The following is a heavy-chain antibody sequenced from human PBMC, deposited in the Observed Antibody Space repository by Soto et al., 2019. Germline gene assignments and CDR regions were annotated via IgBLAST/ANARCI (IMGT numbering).Heavy chain of an antibody. V-gene: IGHV3-11*01. CDR1: GFTFGDYY. D-gene: IGHD3-9*01. CDR3: ARDRGPPNFDWLLTL. CDR2: ISSSGTTA. Sequence: QVQLVESGGGLVKPGGSLRLSCAIYGFTFGDYYMSWIRQAPGKGLEWLAYISSSGTTADYSDSVKGRFTISRDNTKNSVFLQMNSLGADDTAVYYCARDRGPPNFDWLLTLWGQGTLVTVSS. J-gene: IGHJ4*02.